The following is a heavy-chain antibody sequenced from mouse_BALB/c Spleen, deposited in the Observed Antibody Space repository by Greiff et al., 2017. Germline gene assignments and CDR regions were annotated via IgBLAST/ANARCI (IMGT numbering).Heavy chain of an antibody. J-gene: IGHJ1*01. D-gene: IGHD1-1*01. V-gene: IGHV1S135*01. CDR3: ARASGYYGSSYWYFDV. CDR2: IDPYNGGT. CDR1: GYSFTDYN. Sequence: VQLKESGPELVKPGASVKVSCKASGYSFTDYNMYWVKQSHGKSLEWIGYIDPYNGGTSYNQKFKGKATLTVDKSSSTAFMHLNSLTSEDSAVYYCARASGYYGSSYWYFDVWGAGTTVTVSS.